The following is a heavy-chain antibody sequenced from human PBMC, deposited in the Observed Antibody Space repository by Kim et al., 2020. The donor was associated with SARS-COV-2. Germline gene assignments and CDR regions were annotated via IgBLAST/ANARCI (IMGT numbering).Heavy chain of an antibody. Sequence: RYSPSFHGQVTISADKSTTTAYLQWSSLKASDTAMYYCARSAGPYDYYFDFWGQGTLVTVSS. D-gene: IGHD3-16*01. V-gene: IGHV5-51*01. CDR3: ARSAGPYDYYFDF. J-gene: IGHJ4*02.